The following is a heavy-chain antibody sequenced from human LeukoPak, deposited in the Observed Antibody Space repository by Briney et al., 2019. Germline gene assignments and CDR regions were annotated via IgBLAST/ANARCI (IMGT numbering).Heavy chain of an antibody. J-gene: IGHJ4*02. CDR1: GGSISSYY. CDR2: LYYSGST. CDR3: ARGRYNDYGFDY. D-gene: IGHD4-17*01. Sequence: PSETLSLTCTVSGGSISSYYWSWIRQPPGKELEWIGYLYYSGSTNYNPSFKSRVIMSVDTSKNQFSLKLNSMTAADTAVYFCARGRYNDYGFDYWGQGTLVTVSS. V-gene: IGHV4-59*01.